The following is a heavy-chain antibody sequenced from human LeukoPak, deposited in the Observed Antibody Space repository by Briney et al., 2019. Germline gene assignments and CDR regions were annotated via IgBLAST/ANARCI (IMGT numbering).Heavy chain of an antibody. Sequence: ASVKVSCKASGYTFTGYYMHWVRQAPGQGLEWMGWINPNSGGTNYAQKFQGRVTMTRDTSISTAYMELSRLRSDGTAVYYCARDSSSWFLQPDYWGQGTLVTVSS. V-gene: IGHV1-2*02. D-gene: IGHD6-13*01. CDR1: GYTFTGYY. CDR2: INPNSGGT. CDR3: ARDSSSWFLQPDY. J-gene: IGHJ4*02.